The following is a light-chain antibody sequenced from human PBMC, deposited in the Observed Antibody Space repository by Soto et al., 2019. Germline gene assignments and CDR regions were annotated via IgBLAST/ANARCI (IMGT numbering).Light chain of an antibody. CDR3: QQCAHSPLT. CDR2: DAF. V-gene: IGKV3-20*01. CDR1: QSVSKNY. J-gene: IGKJ1*01. Sequence: EIVLTQSPGTLSLSPGERATLSCRASQSVSKNYLAWYQQKPGQAPRLLIYDAFNRATGIPDRFSGSGSGTDFTLTISRQEPEDFAVYYCQQCAHSPLTFGQGTKVEIK.